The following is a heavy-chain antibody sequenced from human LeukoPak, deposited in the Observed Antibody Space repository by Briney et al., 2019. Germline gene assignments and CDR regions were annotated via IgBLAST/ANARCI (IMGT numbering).Heavy chain of an antibody. CDR2: IYHSGST. D-gene: IGHD3-22*01. CDR1: GFTFSSYAM. CDR3: ASPRGDDSGGYYTWYFHH. J-gene: IGHJ1*01. V-gene: IGHV4-4*01. Sequence: PGGSLRLSCAASGFTFSSYAMSWVRQPPGKGLEWIGEIYHSGSTNYNPSLKSRVTISVDKSKNQFSLKLSSVTAADTAVYFCASPRGDDSGGYYTWYFHHWGQGILVTVSS.